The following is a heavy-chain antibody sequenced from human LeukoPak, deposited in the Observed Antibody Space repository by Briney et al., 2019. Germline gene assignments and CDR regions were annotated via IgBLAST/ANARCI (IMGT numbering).Heavy chain of an antibody. D-gene: IGHD3-10*01. V-gene: IGHV4-34*01. CDR2: INHSGST. CDR1: GGSFSGYY. CDR3: ARRLGGITMVRGTTNWFDP. J-gene: IGHJ5*02. Sequence: SETLSLTCAVYGGSFSGYYWSRIRQPPGKGLEWFGEINHSGSTNYNPSLKSRVTISVDTSKNQFSLKLSSVTAADTAVCYCARRLGGITMVRGTTNWFDPWGQGTLVTVSS.